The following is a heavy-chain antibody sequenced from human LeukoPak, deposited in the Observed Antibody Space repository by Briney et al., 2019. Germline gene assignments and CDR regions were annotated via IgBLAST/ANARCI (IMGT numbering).Heavy chain of an antibody. Sequence: GGSLRLSCAASGFSFSNYAMNWVRQAPGKGLEWVSYISRSGSTTDYADSVKGRFTISRDNSKNSLYLQMNGLRAEDTADYYCSGGYVVVVAAVKYYNGLGVWGQGTTVTVSS. CDR2: ISRSGSTT. D-gene: IGHD2-2*01. J-gene: IGHJ6*02. CDR3: SGGYVVVVAAVKYYNGLGV. V-gene: IGHV3-48*03. CDR1: GFSFSNYA.